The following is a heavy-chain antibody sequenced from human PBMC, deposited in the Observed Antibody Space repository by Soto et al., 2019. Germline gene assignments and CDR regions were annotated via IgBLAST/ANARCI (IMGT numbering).Heavy chain of an antibody. D-gene: IGHD6-19*01. CDR1: GFTFSSYA. CDR2: ISGSGGST. V-gene: IGHV3-23*01. CDR3: ARRSSGWYFDY. Sequence: EVQLLESGGGLVQPGGSLRLSSAASGFTFSSYAMSWVRQAPGKGLEWVSAISGSGGSTYYADSVKGRFTISRDNSKNTLYLQMNSLRAEDTAVHYCARRSSGWYFDYWGQGTLVTVFS. J-gene: IGHJ4*02.